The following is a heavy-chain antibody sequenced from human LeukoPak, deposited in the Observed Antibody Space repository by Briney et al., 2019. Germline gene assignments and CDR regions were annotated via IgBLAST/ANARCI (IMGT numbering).Heavy chain of an antibody. CDR3: TRGYDSSAYYPFNY. CDR2: ISDSGST. CDR1: GGSLSTHH. V-gene: IGHV4-59*11. Sequence: SETLSLTCVVSGGSLSTHHWSWIRQSPGRGLEWIGYISDSGSTNYNPSLKSRVTISVDTSKNQFSLMLSSVTAADTAVYYCTRGYDSSAYYPFNYWGQGTLVTVSS. D-gene: IGHD3-22*01. J-gene: IGHJ4*02.